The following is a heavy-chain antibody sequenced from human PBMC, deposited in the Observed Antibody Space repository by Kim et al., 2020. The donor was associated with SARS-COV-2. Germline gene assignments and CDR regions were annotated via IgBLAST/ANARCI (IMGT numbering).Heavy chain of an antibody. Sequence: DSVKGRFTISRDDARNSLYLQMNSLRAEDTAVYYCARDLYSGSYQSSFDYWGQGTLVTVSS. D-gene: IGHD1-26*01. J-gene: IGHJ4*02. CDR3: ARDLYSGSYQSSFDY. V-gene: IGHV3-21*01.